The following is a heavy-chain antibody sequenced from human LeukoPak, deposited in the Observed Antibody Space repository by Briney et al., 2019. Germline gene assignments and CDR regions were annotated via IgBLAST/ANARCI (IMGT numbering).Heavy chain of an antibody. CDR2: ISDGGRPL. V-gene: IGHV3-11*01. CDR3: ANLGSGSQSSFDY. D-gene: IGHD3-10*01. CDR1: GFIFSDYY. Sequence: GGSLRLSCAASGFIFSDYYMSWIRQAPGKGLEWVSFISDGGRPLHYADSVKGRFTISRDNSKNTLYLQMNSLRAEDTAVYYCANLGSGSQSSFDYWGQGTLVTVSS. J-gene: IGHJ4*02.